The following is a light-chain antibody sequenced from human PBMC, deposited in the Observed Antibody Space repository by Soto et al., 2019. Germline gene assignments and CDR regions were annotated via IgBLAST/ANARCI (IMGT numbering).Light chain of an antibody. CDR3: QQYNTYST. Sequence: DIQLTQSPSFLSASVGDRVTITCRASRTINTYLNWFQQKPGKAPKLLIYDASSLESGVPARFSGSGSGTEFTLTISSLQPDDFATYYCQQYNTYSTFGQGTRLEIK. CDR1: RTINTY. CDR2: DAS. V-gene: IGKV1-5*01. J-gene: IGKJ5*01.